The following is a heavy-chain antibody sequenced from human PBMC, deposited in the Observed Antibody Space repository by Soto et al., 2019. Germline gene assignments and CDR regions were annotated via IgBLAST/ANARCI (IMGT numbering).Heavy chain of an antibody. CDR2: ISGSGGSA. Sequence: EVQLLESGGGWVQPGGSLRLSCAASGFTFSSYDMSWVRQAPGKGLEWVSAISGSGGSAYYADSVKGRFTISRDNVKNTLYVQMNSLRSEDTAIYYCAKEDDLWTNGHFNIWGQGTLVTVSS. CDR3: AKEDDLWTNGHFNI. CDR1: GFTFSSYD. V-gene: IGHV3-23*01. J-gene: IGHJ3*02. D-gene: IGHD3-3*01.